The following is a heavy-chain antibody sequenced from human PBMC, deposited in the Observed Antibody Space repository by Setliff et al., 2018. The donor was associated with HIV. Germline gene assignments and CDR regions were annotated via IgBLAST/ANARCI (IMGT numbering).Heavy chain of an antibody. Sequence: PSETLSLTCAVYGGSFSGFYWTWIRQSPGMGLEWIGEINKSGSTTYNPSLKIRVTMSVDTSKNQFPLNLRYVTAADTAVYYCARGAGLGIDYMDVWANGTTVTVSS. D-gene: IGHD7-27*01. CDR2: INKSGST. CDR1: GGSFSGFY. J-gene: IGHJ6*03. V-gene: IGHV4-34*01. CDR3: ARGAGLGIDYMDV.